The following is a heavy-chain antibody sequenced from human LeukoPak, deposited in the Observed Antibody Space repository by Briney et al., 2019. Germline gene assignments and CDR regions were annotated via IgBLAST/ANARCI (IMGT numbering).Heavy chain of an antibody. CDR3: ARYLGYYYGMDV. Sequence: GGSLRLSCAASGLTFSSYDMHWVRQATGKGLEWVSAIGTAGDTYYPGSVKGRFTISREDAKNSLYLQMNSLRAGDTAVYYCARYLGYYYGMDVWGQGTTVTVSS. V-gene: IGHV3-13*01. D-gene: IGHD2-2*01. CDR2: IGTAGDT. J-gene: IGHJ6*02. CDR1: GLTFSSYD.